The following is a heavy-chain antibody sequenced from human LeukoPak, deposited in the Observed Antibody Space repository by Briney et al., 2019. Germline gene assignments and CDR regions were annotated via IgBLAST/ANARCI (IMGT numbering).Heavy chain of an antibody. CDR3: ARDHRMPGIAVAGAYYFDY. CDR2: IIPIFGTA. V-gene: IGHV1-69*13. J-gene: IGHJ4*02. D-gene: IGHD6-19*01. CDR1: GGTFSSYA. Sequence: GASVKVSCKASGGTFSSYAISWVRQAPGQGLEWMGGIIPIFGTANYAQKFQGRVTITADESTSTAYMELSSLRSEDTAVYYCARDHRMPGIAVAGAYYFDYWGQGTLVTVSS.